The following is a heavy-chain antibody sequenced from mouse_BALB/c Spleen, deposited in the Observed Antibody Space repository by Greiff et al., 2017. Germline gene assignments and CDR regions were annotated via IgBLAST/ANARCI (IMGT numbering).Heavy chain of an antibody. CDR2: INSNGGST. Sequence: EVQLVESGGGLVQPGGSLKLSCAASGFTFSSYGMSWVRQTPDKRLELVATINSNGGSTYYPDSVKGRFTISRDNAKNTLYLQMSSLKSEDTAMYYCARDNGNYWYFDVWGAGTTVTVSS. J-gene: IGHJ1*01. V-gene: IGHV5-6-3*01. CDR1: GFTFSSYG. D-gene: IGHD2-1*01. CDR3: ARDNGNYWYFDV.